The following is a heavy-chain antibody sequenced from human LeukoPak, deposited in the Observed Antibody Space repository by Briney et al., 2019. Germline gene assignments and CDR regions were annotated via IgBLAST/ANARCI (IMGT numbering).Heavy chain of an antibody. V-gene: IGHV1-8*01. CDR3: ATKRDTSGYSPLDY. CDR1: GYTFTSYD. Sequence: ASVKVSCKASGYTFTSYDINWVRQATGQGLEWMGWMNPNSGNTGYAQKFQGRVTMTRNTSISTAYLELSSVRSEDTAVYYCATKRDTSGYSPLDYWGQGTLVTVSS. CDR2: MNPNSGNT. D-gene: IGHD3-22*01. J-gene: IGHJ4*02.